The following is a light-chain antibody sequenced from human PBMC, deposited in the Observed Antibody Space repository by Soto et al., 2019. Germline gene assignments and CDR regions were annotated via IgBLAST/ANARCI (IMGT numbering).Light chain of an antibody. J-gene: IGKJ4*01. CDR3: QQRTNSPLT. V-gene: IGKV3-11*01. Sequence: ERATLSCRASQSASTYLAWYQQKPGQAPRLLIYDASTRATGIPARFSGSGSGTDFTLTISSLEPEDFAVYYCQQRTNSPLTFGGGTKVEIK. CDR1: QSASTY. CDR2: DAS.